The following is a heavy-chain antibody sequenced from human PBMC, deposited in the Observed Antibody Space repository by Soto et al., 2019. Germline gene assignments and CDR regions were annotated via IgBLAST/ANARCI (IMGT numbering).Heavy chain of an antibody. D-gene: IGHD2-8*01. J-gene: IGHJ6*02. CDR1: GGTFSSYA. CDR3: AKSGFKWRDDFGMDV. Sequence: ASVKVSCKASGGTFSSYAISWVRQAPGQGLEWMGGIIPIFGTANYAQKFQGRVTITADESTSTAYMELSSLRADDTAVYYCAKSGFKWRDDFGMDVWGQGTTVTVSS. V-gene: IGHV1-69*13. CDR2: IIPIFGTA.